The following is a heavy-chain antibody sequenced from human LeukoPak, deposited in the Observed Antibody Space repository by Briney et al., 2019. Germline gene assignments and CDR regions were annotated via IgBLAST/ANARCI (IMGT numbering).Heavy chain of an antibody. CDR3: ARLYYDSSGYYQICYFDY. CDR1: GASLSSSSYY. D-gene: IGHD3-22*01. J-gene: IGHJ4*02. CDR2: IYYSGST. Sequence: PSETLSLTCTVSGASLSSSSYYWGWIRQPPGKGLEWIGSIYYSGSTYYNPSLKRRVTISVDTSKNQFSLNLSSVTAADTAVYYCARLYYDSSGYYQICYFDYWGQGTLVTVSS. V-gene: IGHV4-39*01.